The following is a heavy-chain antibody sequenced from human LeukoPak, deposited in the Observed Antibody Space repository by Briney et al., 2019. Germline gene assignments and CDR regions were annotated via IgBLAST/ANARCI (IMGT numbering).Heavy chain of an antibody. CDR3: ARHDLGVKVAPLY. D-gene: IGHD2-15*01. CDR1: GYSFTSNW. V-gene: IGHV5-51*01. J-gene: IGHJ4*02. Sequence: GESLKISCKGSGYSFTSNWIGWVRQMPGKGLEWMGVIYPDDSDTKYSPSFQGQVTISADKSISTAYLQWSSLKASDTAMYYCARHDLGVKVAPLYWGQGTLVTVSS. CDR2: IYPDDSDT.